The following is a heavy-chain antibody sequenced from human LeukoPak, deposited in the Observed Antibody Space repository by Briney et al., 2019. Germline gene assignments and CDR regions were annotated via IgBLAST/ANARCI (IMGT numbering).Heavy chain of an antibody. J-gene: IGHJ4*02. D-gene: IGHD2-2*01. CDR2: TYYSGST. Sequence: SETLSLTCTVSGGSISSYYWSWIRQSPGKGLEWIGYTYYSGSTNYNPSLKSRVTISVDTSKNQFSLKLSSVTAADTAVYYCARDRSSNEYYFDYWGQGTLVSVSS. V-gene: IGHV4-59*12. CDR1: GGSISSYY. CDR3: ARDRSSNEYYFDY.